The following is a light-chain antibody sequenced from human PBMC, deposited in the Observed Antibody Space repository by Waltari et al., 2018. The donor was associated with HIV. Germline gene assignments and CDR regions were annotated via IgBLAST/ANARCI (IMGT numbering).Light chain of an antibody. J-gene: IGKJ2*01. CDR2: DAS. CDR3: QQYGSSPYT. CDR1: QSVSSSY. Sequence: EIVLTQSPGTLSLSPVERATLSCRASQSVSSSYLAWYQQKPGQTPRLLIYDASNRATGIPDRFSGSGSGTDFTLTISRLEPEDFAVYSCQQYGSSPYTFGQGTKLEIK. V-gene: IGKV3-20*01.